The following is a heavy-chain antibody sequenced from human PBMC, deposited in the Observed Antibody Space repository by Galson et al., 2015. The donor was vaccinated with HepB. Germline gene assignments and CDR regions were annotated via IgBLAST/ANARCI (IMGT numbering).Heavy chain of an antibody. CDR1: GGSFSGNY. V-gene: IGHV4-34*01. Sequence: SETLSLTCAVYGGSFSGNYWSWIRQPPGQGLEWIGEVNHVGVTNYNPSLKSRVTISVDASKKQFSLRLTSVAAADKAVYFCARGMAGRTSSGYRNWGQGTQVTGS. CDR3: ARGMAGRTSSGYRN. D-gene: IGHD6-19*01. CDR2: VNHVGVT. J-gene: IGHJ4*02.